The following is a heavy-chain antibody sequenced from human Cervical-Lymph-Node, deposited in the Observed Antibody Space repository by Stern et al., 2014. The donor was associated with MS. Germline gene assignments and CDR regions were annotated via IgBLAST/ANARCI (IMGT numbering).Heavy chain of an antibody. J-gene: IGHJ6*02. Sequence: QVQLVQSGAEVMKPGSSVKVSCKASGGTFNSLAINWVRQAPGQGLEWVGGIIPIFVTPKYERQFKGRVTITADESTNTAHLELSSLRSDDTAVYYCATPAAVTLVSMDVWGQGTTVIVSS. CDR2: IIPIFVTP. D-gene: IGHD4-17*01. V-gene: IGHV1-69*01. CDR3: ATPAAVTLVSMDV. CDR1: GGTFNSLA.